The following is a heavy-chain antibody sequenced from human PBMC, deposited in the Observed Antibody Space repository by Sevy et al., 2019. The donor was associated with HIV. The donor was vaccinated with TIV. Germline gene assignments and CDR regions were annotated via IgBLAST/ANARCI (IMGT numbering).Heavy chain of an antibody. Sequence: GGSLRLSCAASGFTFSSYAMSWVRQAPGKGLEWVSAISGSGGSTYYADSVKGRFTISRDNSKNTLYLQMNSLRAEDTAVYYCAKDHDILTGGRRDYYYGMDVWGQGTTVTVSS. V-gene: IGHV3-23*01. CDR3: AKDHDILTGGRRDYYYGMDV. CDR1: GFTFSSYA. D-gene: IGHD3-9*01. J-gene: IGHJ6*02. CDR2: ISGSGGST.